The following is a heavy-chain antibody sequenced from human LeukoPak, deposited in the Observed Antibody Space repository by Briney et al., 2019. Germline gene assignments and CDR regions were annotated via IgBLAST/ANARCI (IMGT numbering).Heavy chain of an antibody. V-gene: IGHV3-48*01. J-gene: IGHJ4*02. CDR2: ISSSSTTI. CDR3: ARDKLVGATKYDY. Sequence: GGSLRLSCAASGFTFGTYGMNWVRQAPGKGLEWVSYISSSSTTIYYADSVKGRFTISRDDAKNSLFLQMNSLRAEDTAVYYCARDKLVGATKYDYWGQGTLVTVSS. CDR1: GFTFGTYG. D-gene: IGHD1-26*01.